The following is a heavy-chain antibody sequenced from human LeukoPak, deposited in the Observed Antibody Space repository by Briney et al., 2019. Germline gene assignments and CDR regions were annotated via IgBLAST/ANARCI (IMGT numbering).Heavy chain of an antibody. CDR2: INHSGST. D-gene: IGHD1-20*01. J-gene: IGHJ3*02. CDR1: GGSFSGYY. V-gene: IGHV4-34*01. CDR3: ARGAHNWNEGYDAFDI. Sequence: SETLSLTCAVYGGSFSGYYWSWIRQPPGKGLEWIGEINHSGSTNYNPSLKSRVTISVDTSKNQFSLKLSSVTAADTAVYYCARGAHNWNEGYDAFDIWGQGTMVTVSS.